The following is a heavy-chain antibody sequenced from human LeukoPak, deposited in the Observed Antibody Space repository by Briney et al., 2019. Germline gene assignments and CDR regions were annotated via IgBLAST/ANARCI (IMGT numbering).Heavy chain of an antibody. CDR1: GFTFSSYA. J-gene: IGHJ2*01. D-gene: IGHD5-12*01. CDR2: ISGSGDST. CDR3: ASKGYSDWYFDL. V-gene: IGHV3-23*01. Sequence: PGGSLRLSCAASGFTFSSYAMNWVRQAPGKGLEWVSAISGSGDSTYYADSVKGRFTISRDNSKNTLYLQMNSLRAEDTAVYYCASKGYSDWYFDLWGRGTLVTVSS.